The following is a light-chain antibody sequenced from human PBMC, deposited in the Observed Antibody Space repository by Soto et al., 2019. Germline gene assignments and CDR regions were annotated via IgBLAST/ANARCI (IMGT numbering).Light chain of an antibody. J-gene: IGLJ1*01. CDR1: SSDVGGYNY. CDR3: SSYTSSSSLYV. CDR2: DVS. V-gene: IGLV2-14*01. Sequence: QSALTQPASVSGSPGQSITISCTGTSSDVGGYNYVSWYQQHPGKAPKLMIYDVSNRPSGVSHRFSGSKAGNPAALTISGLQAEDEADYCCSSYTSSSSLYVFGTGTKVTVL.